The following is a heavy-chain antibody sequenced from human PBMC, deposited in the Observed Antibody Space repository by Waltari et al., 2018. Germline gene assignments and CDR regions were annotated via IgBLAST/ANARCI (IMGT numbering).Heavy chain of an antibody. Sequence: QVQLQESGPGLVKPSETLSLTCTVSGGSISSYYWSWIRQPAGKGLEWIGRIYTSGSTNYNPSLKSRVTMSVDTSKNQFSLKLSSVTAADTAVYYCARGRYMIFGVVRPIDYWGQGTLVTVSS. D-gene: IGHD3-3*01. J-gene: IGHJ4*02. V-gene: IGHV4-4*07. CDR2: IYTSGST. CDR3: ARGRYMIFGVVRPIDY. CDR1: GGSISSYY.